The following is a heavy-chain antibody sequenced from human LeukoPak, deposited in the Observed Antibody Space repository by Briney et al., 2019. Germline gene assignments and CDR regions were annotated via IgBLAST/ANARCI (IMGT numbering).Heavy chain of an antibody. D-gene: IGHD3-16*01. CDR1: GFTFRSSW. J-gene: IGHJ4*02. CDR3: AKFGRGTSPVH. CDR2: IRPDGGEK. Sequence: GGSLRLSCAASGFTFRSSWMSWVRLAPGKGLEWVGNIRPDGGEKQYVDSVKGRFTISRDNAQNSLFLQMNSLRAEDTAVYYCAKFGRGTSPVHWGQGTLVTVSS. V-gene: IGHV3-7*01.